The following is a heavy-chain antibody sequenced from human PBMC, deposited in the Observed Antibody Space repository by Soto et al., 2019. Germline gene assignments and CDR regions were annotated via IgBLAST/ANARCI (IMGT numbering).Heavy chain of an antibody. V-gene: IGHV4-59*08. Sequence: QVQLQESGPGLVKPSETLSLTCTVSGGSISSYYWSWIRQPPGKGLDWIGYIYYSGTTNYNPSLKSRVTTSVDTSKNQCSLKLSSVTAAYTAVYYCASSYGSCFDYWGQGTLVTVSS. CDR2: IYYSGTT. CDR1: GGSISSYY. J-gene: IGHJ4*02. D-gene: IGHD5-18*01. CDR3: ASSYGSCFDY.